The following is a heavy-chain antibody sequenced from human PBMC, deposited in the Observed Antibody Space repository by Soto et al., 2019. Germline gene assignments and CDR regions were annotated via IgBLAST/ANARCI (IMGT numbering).Heavy chain of an antibody. J-gene: IGHJ5*02. Sequence: GASVKVSCKASGGTFSSYTISWVRQAPGQGLEWMGRIIPILGIANYAQKFQGRVTITADKSTSTAYMELSSLRSEDTAVYYCARVFGGRVSWFDPWGQGTLVTVSS. D-gene: IGHD3-16*01. CDR3: ARVFGGRVSWFDP. V-gene: IGHV1-69*02. CDR2: IIPILGIA. CDR1: GGTFSSYT.